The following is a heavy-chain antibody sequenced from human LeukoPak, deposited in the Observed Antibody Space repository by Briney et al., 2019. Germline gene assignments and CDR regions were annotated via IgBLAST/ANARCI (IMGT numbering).Heavy chain of an antibody. V-gene: IGHV4-59*08. CDR3: VRQGTITYAYFDS. Sequence: SETLSLTCTVSGGSLTGYFWSWIRQPPGKGLEWVGYVFYEGNTNYNPSLKSRVTTSVDTSKNQFSLRLNSVTAADTAVYYCVRQGTITYAYFDSWGQGVPVTVSS. CDR2: VFYEGNT. CDR1: GGSLTGYF. D-gene: IGHD2-2*01. J-gene: IGHJ4*02.